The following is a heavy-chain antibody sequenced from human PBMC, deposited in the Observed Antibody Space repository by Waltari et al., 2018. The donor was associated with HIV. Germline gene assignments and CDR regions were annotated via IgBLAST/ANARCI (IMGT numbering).Heavy chain of an antibody. CDR2: INHSGST. J-gene: IGHJ3*02. CDR3: ARGRGLALVVIKAFDI. V-gene: IGHV4-34*01. CDR1: GGSFSGYY. Sequence: QVQLQQWGAGLLKPSETLSLTCAVYGGSFSGYYWSWIRQPPGKGLEWIGEINHSGSTNYNPSLKSRVTISVDTSKNQFSLKLSSVTAADTAVYYCARGRGLALVVIKAFDIWGQGTMVTVSS. D-gene: IGHD3-22*01.